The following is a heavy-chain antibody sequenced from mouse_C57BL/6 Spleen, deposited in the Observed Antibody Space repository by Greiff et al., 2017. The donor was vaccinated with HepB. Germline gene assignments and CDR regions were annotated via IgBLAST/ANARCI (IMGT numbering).Heavy chain of an antibody. J-gene: IGHJ4*01. V-gene: IGHV5-6*01. CDR3: ARQGYSKGAMAY. CDR1: GFTFSSYG. CDR2: ISSGGSYT. D-gene: IGHD2-5*01. Sequence: EVQRVESGGDLVKPGGSLKLSCAASGFTFSSYGMSWVRQTPDKRLEWVATISSGGSYTYYPDSVKGRFTISRDNATHTLYLQMSSLKSEDTAMYYCARQGYSKGAMAYWGQGPSVTVSS.